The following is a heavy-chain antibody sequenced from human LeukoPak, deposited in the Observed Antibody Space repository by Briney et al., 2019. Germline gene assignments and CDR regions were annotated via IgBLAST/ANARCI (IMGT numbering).Heavy chain of an antibody. D-gene: IGHD3-3*01. CDR2: INPSGGIT. V-gene: IGHV1-46*01. CDR1: GYTFTSYY. CDR3: ARDARRFREPYYFDY. J-gene: IGHJ4*02. Sequence: ASVKVSCKASGYTFTSYYMHWVRQAPGQGLEWMGIINPSGGITSYAQKFQGRVTMTRDTSTSTVYMELSSLRSEDTAVYYCARDARRFREPYYFDYWGQGTLVTVSS.